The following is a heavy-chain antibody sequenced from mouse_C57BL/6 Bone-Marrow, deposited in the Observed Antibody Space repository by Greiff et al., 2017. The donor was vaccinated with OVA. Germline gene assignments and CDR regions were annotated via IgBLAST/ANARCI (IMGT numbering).Heavy chain of an antibody. Sequence: EVKLMESGGGLVKPGGSLKLSCAASGFTFSSYAMSWVRQTPDKRLEWVATLSDGGSYTYYPDNVKGRFTISRDNAKNNLYLQMSHLKSEDTAMYYCAIEPTMGGAMDYWGQGTSVTVSS. CDR2: LSDGGSYT. V-gene: IGHV5-4*01. CDR3: AIEPTMGGAMDY. J-gene: IGHJ4*01. D-gene: IGHD2-10*01. CDR1: GFTFSSYA.